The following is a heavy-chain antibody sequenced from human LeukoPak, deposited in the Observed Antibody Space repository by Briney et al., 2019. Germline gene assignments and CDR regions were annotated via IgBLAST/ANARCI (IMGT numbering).Heavy chain of an antibody. CDR2: INPSGGST. V-gene: IGHV1-46*01. D-gene: IGHD3-22*01. CDR1: GGTFTSYY. Sequence: ASVKVSCKASGGTFTSYYMHWVRQAPGQGLEWMGIINPSGGSTSYAQKFQGRVTMTRDTSTSTVYMELSSLRSEDTAVYYCARGEGRVRYYDSSGYYPNWGQGTLVTVSS. J-gene: IGHJ4*02. CDR3: ARGEGRVRYYDSSGYYPN.